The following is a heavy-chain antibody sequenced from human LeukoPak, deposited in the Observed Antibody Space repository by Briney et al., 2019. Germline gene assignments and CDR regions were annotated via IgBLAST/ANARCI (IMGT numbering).Heavy chain of an antibody. Sequence: SVKVSSKASGGTFSSYAISWVRQAPGQGLEWMGGIIPIFGTANYAQKFQGRVTITTDESTSTAYMELSSLRSEDTAVYYCARAGAYSSSWYDYWGQGTLVTVSS. CDR3: ARAGAYSSSWYDY. CDR1: GGTFSSYA. V-gene: IGHV1-69*05. J-gene: IGHJ4*02. CDR2: IIPIFGTA. D-gene: IGHD6-13*01.